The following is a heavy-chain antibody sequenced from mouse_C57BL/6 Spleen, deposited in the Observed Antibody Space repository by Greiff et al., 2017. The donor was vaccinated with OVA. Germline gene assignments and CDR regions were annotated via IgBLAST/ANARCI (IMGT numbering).Heavy chain of an antibody. Sequence: VQLQQSGPELVKPGASVKISCKASGYTFTDYYMHWVKQSHGKSLEWIGDINPNNGGTSYNQKFKGKATLTVDKSSSTAYMELRSLTSEDSAVYYCARGAAMDYWGQGTSVTVSS. CDR2: INPNNGGT. J-gene: IGHJ4*01. CDR1: GYTFTDYY. V-gene: IGHV1-26*01. CDR3: ARGAAMDY.